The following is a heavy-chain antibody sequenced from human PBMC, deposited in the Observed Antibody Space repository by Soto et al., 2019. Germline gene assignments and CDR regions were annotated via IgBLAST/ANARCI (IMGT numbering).Heavy chain of an antibody. CDR1: GFIFSTFE. D-gene: IGHD2-21*01. CDR3: ARQIVAGHYFDY. CDR2: ISTGGFI. J-gene: IGHJ4*02. V-gene: IGHV3-48*03. Sequence: EVHLVESGGGLVQPGGSLRLSCAASGFIFSTFEMNWVRQAPGKGLEWVSYISTGGFIYYADSVKGRFTISRDNAKNSLYLQMNSLRAEDTAVYYCARQIVAGHYFDYWGQGSLVTVSA.